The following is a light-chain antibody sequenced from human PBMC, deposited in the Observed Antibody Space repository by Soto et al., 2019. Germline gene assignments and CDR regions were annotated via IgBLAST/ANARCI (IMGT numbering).Light chain of an antibody. V-gene: IGKV1-39*01. Sequence: DIQMTQSPSSLSASVGDRVNITCRASQSIGNFLNWYQQKPGTVPKVLIYSASSLQSGVPSRFSGSGFGTYFTITINSLQPDDFANYYCQQSHTLHTFGGGTTVEIK. CDR2: SAS. CDR3: QQSHTLHT. J-gene: IGKJ4*01. CDR1: QSIGNF.